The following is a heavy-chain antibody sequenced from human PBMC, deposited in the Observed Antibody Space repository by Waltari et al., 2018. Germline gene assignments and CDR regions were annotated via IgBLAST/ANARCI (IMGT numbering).Heavy chain of an antibody. Sequence: QVQLQESGPGLVRPSETLSLTCRVSGFSIRSGDYWGWLRQPPGKGLEWIATLHHSGSTYYSPSLKSRATISVDTSKNQFSLKMTSVTAADTAVYYCAKRGGTSPFGYWGRGTLVTVSS. CDR2: LHHSGST. D-gene: IGHD3-10*01. CDR1: GFSIRSGDY. CDR3: AKRGGTSPFGY. V-gene: IGHV4-38-2*02. J-gene: IGHJ4*02.